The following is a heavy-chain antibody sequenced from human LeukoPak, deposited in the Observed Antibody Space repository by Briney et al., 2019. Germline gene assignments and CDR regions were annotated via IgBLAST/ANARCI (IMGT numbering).Heavy chain of an antibody. Sequence: PGASVKLSCKASGYTFTSYGISWVRQAPGQGLEWMGWISAYNGNTNYAQKLQGRVTMTTDTSTSTAYMELRSLRSDDTAVYYCARDKVGATRYYYGMDVWGQGTTVTVSS. V-gene: IGHV1-18*01. CDR3: ARDKVGATRYYYGMDV. J-gene: IGHJ6*02. CDR2: ISAYNGNT. CDR1: GYTFTSYG. D-gene: IGHD1-26*01.